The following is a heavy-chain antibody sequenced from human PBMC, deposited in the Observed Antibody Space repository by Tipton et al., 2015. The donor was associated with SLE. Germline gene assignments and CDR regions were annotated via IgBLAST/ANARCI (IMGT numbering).Heavy chain of an antibody. J-gene: IGHJ4*02. CDR3: AKDRRRYSSGWFFDY. V-gene: IGHV3-33*06. Sequence: SLRLSCAASGFTFSSYGMHWVRQAPGKGLEWVAVIWYDGSNKYYADSVKGRFTTSRDNSKNTLYLQMNSLRAEDTAVYYCAKDRRRYSSGWFFDYWGQGTLVTVSS. CDR2: IWYDGSNK. CDR1: GFTFSSYG. D-gene: IGHD6-19*01.